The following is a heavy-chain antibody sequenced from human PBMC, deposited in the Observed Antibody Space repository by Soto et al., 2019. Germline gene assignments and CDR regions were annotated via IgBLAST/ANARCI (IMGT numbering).Heavy chain of an antibody. Sequence: QVQLQESGPGLVKPSETLSLTCTVSGASISGFYWSWIRKSAGKGLEWIGRIYATGTTDYNPSLKSRVMMSVDTSKKKFSLKLRSVTAADTAVYYCVRDGTKTLRDWFDPWGQGISVTVSS. J-gene: IGHJ5*02. V-gene: IGHV4-4*07. CDR3: VRDGTKTLRDWFDP. CDR2: IYATGTT. D-gene: IGHD1-1*01. CDR1: GASISGFY.